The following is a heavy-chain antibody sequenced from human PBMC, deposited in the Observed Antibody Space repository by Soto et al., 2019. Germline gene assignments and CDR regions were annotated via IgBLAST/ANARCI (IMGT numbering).Heavy chain of an antibody. J-gene: IGHJ6*02. CDR1: GGSFSGYY. Sequence: SETLSLTCAVYGGSFSGYYLSWIRQPPGKGLEWIGEINHSGSTNYNPSLKSRVTIPVDTSKNQFSLKLSSVTAADTAVYYCARGITIFGVVIPHYYYGMDVWGQGTTVTVSS. CDR2: INHSGST. D-gene: IGHD3-3*01. V-gene: IGHV4-34*01. CDR3: ARGITIFGVVIPHYYYGMDV.